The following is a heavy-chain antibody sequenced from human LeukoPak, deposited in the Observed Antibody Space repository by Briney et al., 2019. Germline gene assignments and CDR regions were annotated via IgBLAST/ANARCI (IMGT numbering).Heavy chain of an antibody. V-gene: IGHV4-39*01. Sequence: LETLSLTCSVSGGSISSSSYYWGCIRQPPGKGLEWSGTIYYSGSTFHKPSLTSPVTISVDTSKNQFSLRLSSVTAADTAIYYCARIHPANWNPFNWFDPWGQGTLVTVSS. D-gene: IGHD1-1*01. CDR3: ARIHPANWNPFNWFDP. CDR1: GGSISSSSYY. CDR2: IYYSGST. J-gene: IGHJ5*02.